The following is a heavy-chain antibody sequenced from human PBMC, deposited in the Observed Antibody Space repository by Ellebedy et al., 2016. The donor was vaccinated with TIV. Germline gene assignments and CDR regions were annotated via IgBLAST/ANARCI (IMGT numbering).Heavy chain of an antibody. CDR2: ISSSDTTM. D-gene: IGHD1-26*01. V-gene: IGHV3-11*01. CDR3: AKARGKWELPLDY. Sequence: GESLKISCAASGFTFSDYYMSWIRQAPGKGLEWVSHISSSDTTMYYADSVKGRFAISRDNAKNSLYLQMNSLRAEDTAVYYCAKARGKWELPLDYWGQGTLVTVSS. J-gene: IGHJ4*02. CDR1: GFTFSDYY.